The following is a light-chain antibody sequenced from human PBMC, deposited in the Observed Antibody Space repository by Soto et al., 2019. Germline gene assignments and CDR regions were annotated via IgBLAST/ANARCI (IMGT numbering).Light chain of an antibody. Sequence: DVQMTQSPSSLSASVGDRVTITCRASQIVRGWLAWYQHKPGKAPKLLIYDASSLQSGVPSTFRGSGSGTELPLTISSLQPHDFATYYCQQYNSYPYTLGQGTKLQIK. CDR1: QIVRGW. CDR2: DAS. CDR3: QQYNSYPYT. V-gene: IGKV1-5*01. J-gene: IGKJ2*01.